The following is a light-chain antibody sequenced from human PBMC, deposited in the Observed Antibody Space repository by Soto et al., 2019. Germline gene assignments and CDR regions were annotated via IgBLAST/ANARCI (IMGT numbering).Light chain of an antibody. CDR2: AAS. CDR1: QDIGTF. Sequence: DIQMTPSPSSLSAPVGDRVTITCRASQDIGTFLAWYQQKPGKVPKLLIFAASTLQSGVPSRFSGSGSRTDFTLAISSLQPEDVATYYCQWYNSVFSLTFGGGTKVDIK. CDR3: QWYNSVFSLT. V-gene: IGKV1-27*01. J-gene: IGKJ4*01.